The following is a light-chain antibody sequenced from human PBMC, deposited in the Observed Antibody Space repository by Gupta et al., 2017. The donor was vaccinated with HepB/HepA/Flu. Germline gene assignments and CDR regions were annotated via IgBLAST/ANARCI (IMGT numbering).Light chain of an antibody. CDR1: QSVTGY. CDR2: DTS. J-gene: IGKJ4*01. Sequence: EIVLTQSPATLSLSPGERATLSCRAGQSVTGYLAWYQQKPGQAPRLLIYDTSNRATGIPARFSGSGSGTDFTLPISSLEPEDFAVYYCQQRSNWPLTFGGGTKVEIK. CDR3: QQRSNWPLT. V-gene: IGKV3-11*01.